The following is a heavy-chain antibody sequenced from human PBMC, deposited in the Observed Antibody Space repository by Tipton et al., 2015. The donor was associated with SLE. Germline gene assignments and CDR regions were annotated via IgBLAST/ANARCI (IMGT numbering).Heavy chain of an antibody. Sequence: TLSLTCAVSGYSISTGYYWGWIRQPPGKGLEWIASIYHSGSTYYNPSLNSRVTMSVDTSKNHFSLKLSSVTAADTAVYYCARGWLRTGFDYWGQGILVTVSS. CDR1: GYSISTGYY. CDR2: IYHSGST. D-gene: IGHD2-8*02. J-gene: IGHJ4*02. V-gene: IGHV4-38-2*01. CDR3: ARGWLRTGFDY.